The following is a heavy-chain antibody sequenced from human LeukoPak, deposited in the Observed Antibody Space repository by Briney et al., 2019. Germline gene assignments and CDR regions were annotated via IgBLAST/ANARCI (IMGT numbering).Heavy chain of an antibody. CDR1: GLTLSSKY. Sequence: GESLRLSCAAWGLTLSSKYMSWVRQAPGKGLEWVAVIYSGGSKYYADSVKGRFTISRDNSKNTLYLQMNSRRAEDTAVYYCARGRSGGQGTLVTVS. V-gene: IGHV3-66*01. CDR3: ARGRS. J-gene: IGHJ4*02. CDR2: IYSGGSK. D-gene: IGHD5-24*01.